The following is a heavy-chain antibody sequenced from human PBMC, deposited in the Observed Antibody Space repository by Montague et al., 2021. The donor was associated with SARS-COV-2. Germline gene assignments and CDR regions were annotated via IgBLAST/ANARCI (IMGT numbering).Heavy chain of an antibody. CDR3: ARYGSGKYHADYSGSYHLDY. Sequence: SETLSLTCTVSGGSISSYYWSWIRQPPGKGLEWIGYIYYSGSTNYNPSPKSRVTVSVDTSKNQFSLKLSSVTAADTAVYYCARYGSGKYHADYSGSYHLDYWGQGTLVTVSS. CDR2: IYYSGST. CDR1: GGSISSYY. D-gene: IGHD1-26*01. V-gene: IGHV4-59*01. J-gene: IGHJ4*02.